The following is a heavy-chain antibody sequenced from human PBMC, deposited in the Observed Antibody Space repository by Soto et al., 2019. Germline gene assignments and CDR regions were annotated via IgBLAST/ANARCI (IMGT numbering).Heavy chain of an antibody. CDR2: IYWDDDR. V-gene: IGHV2-5*02. J-gene: IGHJ3*02. CDR1: GFSLTTIRVG. Sequence: SGPTLVNPTQPLTLTCSFSGFSLTTIRVGVDWIRQPPGKALEWLAIIYWDDDRRYSTSLKTRLAITTYTSKNQVVLRMTNLDPGDTATYYCAHIMITGGVVSALDAFDMWGQGTMVTVSS. D-gene: IGHD3-16*01. CDR3: AHIMITGGVVSALDAFDM.